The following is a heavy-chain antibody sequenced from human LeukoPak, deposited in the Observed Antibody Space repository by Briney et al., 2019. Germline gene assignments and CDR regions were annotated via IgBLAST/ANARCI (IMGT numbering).Heavy chain of an antibody. V-gene: IGHV4-31*03. Sequence: SETLSLTCTVSGGSISSNDFYWNWIRQHPGKGLEWIGYIYYSGSTYYNPSLKSRVTMSVDTSKNQFSLKLSSVTAADTAVYYCAREVIEDWFDPWGQGTLVTVSS. D-gene: IGHD2/OR15-2a*01. CDR3: AREVIEDWFDP. J-gene: IGHJ5*02. CDR2: IYYSGST. CDR1: GGSISSNDFY.